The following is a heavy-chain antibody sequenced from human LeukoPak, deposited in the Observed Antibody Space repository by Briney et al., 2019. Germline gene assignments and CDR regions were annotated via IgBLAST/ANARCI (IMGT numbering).Heavy chain of an antibody. CDR3: AGLTYSCISGGNPPDY. CDR2: FYASGST. CDR1: GGSISSGGYF. D-gene: IGHD2-15*01. Sequence: SETLSLTCTVSGGSISSGGYFWSWIRQPAGKGLEWIGRFYASGSTNYNPSLQSRVTISVDTSKNQFSLKLTSVTAADTAVYYCAGLTYSCISGGNPPDYWGQGTLVTVSS. V-gene: IGHV4-61*02. J-gene: IGHJ4*02.